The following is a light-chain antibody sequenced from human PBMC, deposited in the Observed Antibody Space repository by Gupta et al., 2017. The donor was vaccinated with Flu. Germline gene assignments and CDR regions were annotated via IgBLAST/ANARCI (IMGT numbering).Light chain of an antibody. CDR3: QQYGHSPLT. J-gene: IGKJ4*01. Sequence: EVVLTQSPDTLSLSPGERVSLSCRASQAIQNNYLAWYQQKPGQAPRLLIHDASSRAPGVPDRCSGGGSGTDFPLTISRLEPEDFVVSFCQQYGHSPLTFGGGTRVEIK. CDR1: QAIQNNY. CDR2: DAS. V-gene: IGKV3-20*01.